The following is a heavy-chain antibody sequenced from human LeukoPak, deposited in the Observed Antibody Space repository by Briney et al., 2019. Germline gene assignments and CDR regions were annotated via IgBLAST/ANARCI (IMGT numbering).Heavy chain of an antibody. CDR2: IFYSGST. J-gene: IGHJ4*02. V-gene: IGHV4-39*07. D-gene: IGHD6-13*01. CDR3: ASSWYGARSFDY. Sequence: SETLSLTCTVSSGSISTSNYYWGWVRQPPGKALEWIGNIFYSGSTYYSPSLKSRVTISLDTSKNQFSLKLSSVTAADTAVYYCASSWYGARSFDYWGQGTLVTVSS. CDR1: SGSISTSNYY.